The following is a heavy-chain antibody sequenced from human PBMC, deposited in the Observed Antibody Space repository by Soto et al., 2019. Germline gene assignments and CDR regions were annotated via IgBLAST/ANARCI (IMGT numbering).Heavy chain of an antibody. D-gene: IGHD2-2*01. Sequence: SVKVSCKASGGTFSSYTISWVRQAPGQGLEWMGRIIPILGIANYAQKFQGRVTITADKSTSTAYMELSSLRFEDTAVYYCARDRYCSSTSCYARPYYGMDVWG. J-gene: IGHJ6*02. CDR3: ARDRYCSSTSCYARPYYGMDV. V-gene: IGHV1-69*04. CDR1: GGTFSSYT. CDR2: IIPILGIA.